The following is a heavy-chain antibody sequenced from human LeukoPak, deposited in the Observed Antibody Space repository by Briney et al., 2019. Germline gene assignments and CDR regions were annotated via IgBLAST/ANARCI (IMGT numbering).Heavy chain of an antibody. CDR2: ISGDGGST. CDR1: GFTFDDYA. CDR3: AKGIWNPVGYYYGSGGHIDY. Sequence: GGSLRLSCAASGFTFDDYAMHWVRQAPGKGLEWVSLISGDGGSTYYADSVKGRFTISRDNSKNSLYLQMNSLRTEDTALYYCAKGIWNPVGYYYGSGGHIDYWGQGTLVTVSS. J-gene: IGHJ4*02. V-gene: IGHV3-43*02. D-gene: IGHD3-10*01.